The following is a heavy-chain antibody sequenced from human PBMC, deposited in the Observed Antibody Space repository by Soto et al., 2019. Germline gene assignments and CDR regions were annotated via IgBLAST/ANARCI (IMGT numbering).Heavy chain of an antibody. Sequence: TLSLTYTVSGGSSSSGAYSWSWILLPPGKRLEWIGYIYHRGTSHYNPSLKSRVTMSVDRSKNQFSLNLRSVTAADTAVYYCARTLDYGGSAGTNWFDPWGQGTLVTVSS. D-gene: IGHD2-15*01. CDR2: IYHRGTS. CDR3: ARTLDYGGSAGTNWFDP. J-gene: IGHJ5*02. V-gene: IGHV4-30-2*01. CDR1: GGSSSSGAYS.